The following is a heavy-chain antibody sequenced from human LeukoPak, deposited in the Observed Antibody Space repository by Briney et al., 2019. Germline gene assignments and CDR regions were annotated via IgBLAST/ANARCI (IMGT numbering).Heavy chain of an antibody. CDR3: ARGSHSSFDY. J-gene: IGHJ4*02. CDR1: GVSLSNNNVA. V-gene: IGHV6-1*01. Sequence: SQTLSLTCAISGVSLSNNNVAWNWIRQSQSRGLEWLGRTYYRPKFNTDYAVSVKSRIAINSDTAKNQFSLQLNSVTLEDTGVYYCARGSHSSFDYWGQGTLVTVSS. CDR2: TYYRPKFNT. D-gene: IGHD3-10*01.